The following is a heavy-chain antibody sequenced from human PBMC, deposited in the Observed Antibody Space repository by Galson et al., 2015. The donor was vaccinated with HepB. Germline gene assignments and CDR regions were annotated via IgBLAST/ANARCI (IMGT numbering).Heavy chain of an antibody. D-gene: IGHD3-10*01. J-gene: IGHJ4*02. Sequence: SLRLSCAASGFTFSSYGMHWVRQAPGKGLEWAAVIWYDGSNKYYVDSVKGRFTISRDNSKNTLHLQMNSLRAEDTAMYYCARSQTRGGGAFDFWGQGTLVTVSS. CDR3: ARSQTRGGGAFDF. V-gene: IGHV3-33*01. CDR2: IWYDGSNK. CDR1: GFTFSSYG.